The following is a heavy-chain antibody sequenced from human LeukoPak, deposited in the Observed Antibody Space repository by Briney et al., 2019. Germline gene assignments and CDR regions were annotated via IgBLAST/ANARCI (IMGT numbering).Heavy chain of an antibody. CDR3: ARGDFYYFDY. Sequence: SETLSLTCTDYVGSTSSYYWSWIREPPGSGLEWIGYIYYSGSTNYNPSLKSRVTISVDTSKNQFSLKLSSVTAADTAVYYCARGDFYYFDYWGQGTLVTVSS. J-gene: IGHJ4*02. CDR2: IYYSGST. CDR1: VGSTSSYY. V-gene: IGHV4-59*01.